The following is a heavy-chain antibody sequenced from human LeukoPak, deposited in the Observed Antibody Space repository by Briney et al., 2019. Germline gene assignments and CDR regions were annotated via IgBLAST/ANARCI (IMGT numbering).Heavy chain of an antibody. CDR2: IYTSGST. D-gene: IGHD3-10*01. CDR1: GGSISSGSYY. CDR3: ARDSIAMVRGVITHDYFDY. Sequence: SRTLSLTCTVSGGSISSGSYYWSWIRQPAGKGLEWIGCIYTSGSTNYNPSLKSRVTISVGTSKNQFSLKLSSVTAADTAVYYCARDSIAMVRGVITHDYFDYWGQGTLVTVSS. V-gene: IGHV4-61*02. J-gene: IGHJ4*02.